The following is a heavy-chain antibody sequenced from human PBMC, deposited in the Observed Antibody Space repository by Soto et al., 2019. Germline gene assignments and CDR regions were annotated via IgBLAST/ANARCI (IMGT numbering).Heavy chain of an antibody. J-gene: IGHJ4*02. Sequence: QVQLVESGGGGVQPGRSLRLSCAASGFTFSSYAMHWVRQAPGKGLEWVAVISYDGSNKYYADSVKGRFTISRDNSKTTLYLQMNRLRAEDTAVYYCARDGPYYDSSGYYNHWGQGTLVTVSS. V-gene: IGHV3-30-3*01. CDR2: ISYDGSNK. CDR1: GFTFSSYA. CDR3: ARDGPYYDSSGYYNH. D-gene: IGHD3-22*01.